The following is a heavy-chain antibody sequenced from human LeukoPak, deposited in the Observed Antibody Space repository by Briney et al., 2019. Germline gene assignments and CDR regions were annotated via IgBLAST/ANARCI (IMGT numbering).Heavy chain of an antibody. Sequence: SETLSLTCAVYGGSFSGYYWSWIRQPPGRGLEWIGSIYYSGSTDYNPSLKSRVTISVDTSKNQFSLKLSSVTAADTAVYYCARDLATHGAFSSGWYAMNIWGQGTLVTVSS. CDR1: GGSFSGYY. CDR3: ARDLATHGAFSSGWYAMNI. V-gene: IGHV4-34*01. J-gene: IGHJ4*02. CDR2: IYYSGST. D-gene: IGHD6-19*01.